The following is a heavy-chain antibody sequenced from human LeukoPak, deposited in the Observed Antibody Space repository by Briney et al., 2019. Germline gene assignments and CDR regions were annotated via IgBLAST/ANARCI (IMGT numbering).Heavy chain of an antibody. V-gene: IGHV3-23*01. J-gene: IGHJ4*02. D-gene: IGHD3-22*01. CDR2: ISGSGGST. CDR1: GFTFDDCA. Sequence: GGSLRLSCAASGFTFDDCAMSWVRQAPGKGLEWVSAISGSGGSTYYADSVKGRFTISRDNSKNTLYLQMNSLRAEDTAVYYCAKLLYYYDSSQPYWGQGTLVTVSS. CDR3: AKLLYYYDSSQPY.